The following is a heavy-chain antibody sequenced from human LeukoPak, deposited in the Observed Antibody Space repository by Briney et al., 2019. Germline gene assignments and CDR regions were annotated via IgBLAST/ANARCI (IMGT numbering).Heavy chain of an antibody. CDR3: ARATFWSGYQRDSWYMDV. CDR1: GFTVSSNY. CDR2: IYSGGST. D-gene: IGHD3-3*01. J-gene: IGHJ6*03. Sequence: PGGSLRLSCAASGFTVSSNYMTWVRQAPRKGLECVSVIYSGGSTYYADSVKGRFTISRDNSENTLYFHMNSLRAEDTAVYYCARATFWSGYQRDSWYMDVWGKRTTVTVSS. V-gene: IGHV3-66*02.